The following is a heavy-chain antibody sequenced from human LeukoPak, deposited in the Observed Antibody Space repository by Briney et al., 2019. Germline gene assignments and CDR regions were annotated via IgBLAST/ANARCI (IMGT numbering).Heavy chain of an antibody. J-gene: IGHJ6*02. V-gene: IGHV3-66*02. CDR2: IYSGGST. Sequence: PGGSLRLSCAASGFTVSSNYTSWVRQAPGKGLEWVSVIYSGGSTYYADSVKGRFTISRDNSKNTLYLQMNSLRAEDTAVYYCARTRGDGVPHYCYYYGMDVWGQGTTVTVSS. CDR1: GFTVSSNY. CDR3: ARTRGDGVPHYCYYYGMDV. D-gene: IGHD4-17*01.